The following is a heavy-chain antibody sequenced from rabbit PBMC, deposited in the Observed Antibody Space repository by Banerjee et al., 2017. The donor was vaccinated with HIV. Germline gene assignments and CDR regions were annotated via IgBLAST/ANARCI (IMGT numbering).Heavy chain of an antibody. J-gene: IGHJ4*01. V-gene: IGHV1S45*01. CDR2: IYSDSSGST. CDR3: ARDLAAVTGWNFNL. D-gene: IGHD7-1*01. Sequence: QEQLEESGGDLVKPEGSLTLTCTASGFDFSSNGMCWVRQAPGKGLEWIGCIYSDSSGSTYYASWAKGRFTISRTSSTTVTLQMTSLTGADTATYFCARDLAAVTGWNFNLWGPGTLVTVS. CDR1: GFDFSSNG.